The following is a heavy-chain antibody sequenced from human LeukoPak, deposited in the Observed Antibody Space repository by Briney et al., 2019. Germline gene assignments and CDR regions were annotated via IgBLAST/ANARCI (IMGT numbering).Heavy chain of an antibody. CDR2: ISWDGDST. V-gene: IGHV3-43*01. CDR1: GFTFDDYL. J-gene: IGHJ4*02. D-gene: IGHD2-2*02. CDR3: AKGSNTWPSLFDY. Sequence: GGSLRLSCAASGFTFDDYLMHWVRQPPGKGLGWVSLISWDGDSTYYADSVKGGFTISRDNSKNSLYLQMNTLRTEDTALYYCAKGSNTWPSLFDYWGQGTLVTVSS.